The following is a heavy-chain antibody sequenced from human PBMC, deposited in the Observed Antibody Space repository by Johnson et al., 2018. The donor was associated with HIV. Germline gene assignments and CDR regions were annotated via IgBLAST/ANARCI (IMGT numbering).Heavy chain of an antibody. V-gene: IGHV3-74*01. CDR3: AKDMVRGFWGGAFDI. Sequence: VQLVESGGGLVQPGGSLRLSCAASGFTFSSYWMHWVRQAPGKGLVWVSRINSDGSSTSYADSVKGRFTISRDNAKNSLYLQMNMLRAEDTAVYYCAKDMVRGFWGGAFDIWGQGTMVTVSS. CDR1: GFTFSSYW. J-gene: IGHJ3*02. D-gene: IGHD3-10*01. CDR2: INSDGSST.